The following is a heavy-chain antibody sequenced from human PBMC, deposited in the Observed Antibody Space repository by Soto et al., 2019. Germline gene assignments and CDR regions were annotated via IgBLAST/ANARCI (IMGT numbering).Heavy chain of an antibody. V-gene: IGHV1-2*02. CDR1: GYTFTGYY. J-gene: IGHJ2*01. Sequence: AASVKVSCKASGYTFTGYYMHWVRQAPGQGLEWMGWINPNSGGTNYAQKFQGRVTMTRDTSISTAYMELSRLRSDDTAVYYCARGVIGGSGYYYAHWYFDLWGRGTLVTVSS. D-gene: IGHD3-22*01. CDR2: INPNSGGT. CDR3: ARGVIGGSGYYYAHWYFDL.